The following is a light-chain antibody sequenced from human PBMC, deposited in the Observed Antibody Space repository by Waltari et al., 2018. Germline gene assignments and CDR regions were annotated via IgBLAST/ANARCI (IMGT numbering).Light chain of an antibody. CDR2: DAS. V-gene: IGKV3-20*01. Sequence: AGSQQKPGQAPRLLIYDASTWATGIPDRFSGSGSGTDFTLTSSRLEPDDFAVDYWQRYGTLPASFGQGTKVEIK. CDR3: QRYGTLPAS. J-gene: IGKJ1*01.